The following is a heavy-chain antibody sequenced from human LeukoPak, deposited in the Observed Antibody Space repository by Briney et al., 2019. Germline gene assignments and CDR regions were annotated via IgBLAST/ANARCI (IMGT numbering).Heavy chain of an antibody. CDR3: ARDDGSATLGFDS. Sequence: SVKVSCKASGTTFSRSAISWVRQAPGQGLEWIGGVIPILGTTNYAQKFQDRVSITTDEPTSTAYMEVSSLRSVDTAVYFCARDDGSATLGFDSWGQGTLVTVSS. V-gene: IGHV1-69*05. J-gene: IGHJ4*02. CDR1: GTTFSRSA. CDR2: VIPILGTT. D-gene: IGHD1-26*01.